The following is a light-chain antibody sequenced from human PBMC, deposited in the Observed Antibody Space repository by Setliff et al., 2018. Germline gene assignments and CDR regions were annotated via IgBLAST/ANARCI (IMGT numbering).Light chain of an antibody. CDR1: QSVSNNQ. V-gene: IGKV3-20*01. Sequence: EIVLTQSPGTLSLSPGERATLSCRASQSVSNNQLAWYQQKPGQAPRILIYAASSRATGIPDRFSGSGSGTDFTLTISRLEPEDFAVYYCQKYGGSLYTFGQGTKVDIK. J-gene: IGKJ2*01. CDR3: QKYGGSLYT. CDR2: AAS.